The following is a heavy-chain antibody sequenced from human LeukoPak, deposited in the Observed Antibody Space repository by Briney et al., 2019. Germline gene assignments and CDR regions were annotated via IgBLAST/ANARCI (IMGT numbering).Heavy chain of an antibody. CDR1: GFTFSSYG. CDR2: IWYDGSNK. V-gene: IGHV3-33*01. Sequence: PGGSLRLSCAASGFTFSSYGMHWVSHAPGKGLEWVAVIWYDGSNKYYAASVKGRFTISRDNSKNTLYLQVNSLRAEDTAVYYCARDMAAVASSNWFDPWGQGTLVTVSS. CDR3: ARDMAAVASSNWFDP. D-gene: IGHD6-19*01. J-gene: IGHJ5*02.